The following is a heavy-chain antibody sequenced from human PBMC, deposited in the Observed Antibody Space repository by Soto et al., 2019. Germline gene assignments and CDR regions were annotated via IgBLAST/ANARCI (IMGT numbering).Heavy chain of an antibody. CDR1: GFTFSSYG. CDR3: AKSPYGGNYY. J-gene: IGHJ4*02. Sequence: LRLSCAASGFTFSSYGMHWVRQAPGKGLEWVAVISYDGSNKYYADSVKGRFTISRDNSKNTLYLQMNSLRAEDTAVYYCAKSPYGGNYYWGQGTLVTVSS. D-gene: IGHD4-17*01. V-gene: IGHV3-30*18. CDR2: ISYDGSNK.